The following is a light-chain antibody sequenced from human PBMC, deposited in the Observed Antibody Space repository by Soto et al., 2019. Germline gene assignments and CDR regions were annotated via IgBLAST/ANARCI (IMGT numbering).Light chain of an antibody. J-gene: IGKJ5*01. V-gene: IGKV3-11*01. Sequence: EIVLTQSPATLSFSRGERATLSCRASQSVKTFLVWYQQRPGQAPRLLIHDAYHRAAGIPARLSGSGFGKDFPLTISSLEPEDAAVYYCQQRSNWPPITFGQGTRLEIK. CDR3: QQRSNWPPIT. CDR1: QSVKTF. CDR2: DAY.